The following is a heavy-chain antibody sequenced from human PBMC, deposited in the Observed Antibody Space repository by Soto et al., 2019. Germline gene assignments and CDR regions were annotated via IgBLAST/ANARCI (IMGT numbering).Heavy chain of an antibody. CDR2: ISSSSSYI. V-gene: IGHV3-21*01. CDR1: GFTFNSYS. CDR3: AREGGGRRAYSYGWIGYYYDYMAF. Sequence: GGSLRLSCAASGFTFNSYSMNWVRHAPGKEMEWVSSISSSSSYIYYADSVKGRFTISRDNSKNSLYLQTNSLRAEDTAVYYCAREGGGRRAYSYGWIGYYYDYMAFRGQVTTDTDS. D-gene: IGHD5-18*01. J-gene: IGHJ6*03.